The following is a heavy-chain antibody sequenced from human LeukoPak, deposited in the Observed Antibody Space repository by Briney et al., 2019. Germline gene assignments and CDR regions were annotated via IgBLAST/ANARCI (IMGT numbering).Heavy chain of an antibody. CDR2: IIPIFGTA. CDR1: GGTFSSYA. Sequence: SVKVSCTASGGTFSSYAISWVRQAPGQGLEWMGGIIPIFGTANYAQKFQGRVTITADESTSTAYMELSSLRSEDTAVYYCARDSGDKNYYYYYGMDVWGQGTTVTVSS. D-gene: IGHD7-27*01. CDR3: ARDSGDKNYYYYYGMDV. J-gene: IGHJ6*02. V-gene: IGHV1-69*13.